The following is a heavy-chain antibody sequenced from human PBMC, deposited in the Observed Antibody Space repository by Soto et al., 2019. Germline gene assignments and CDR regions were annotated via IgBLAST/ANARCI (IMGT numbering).Heavy chain of an antibody. CDR1: GGTFSSYA. D-gene: IGHD3-16*02. CDR3: ASLITFGGVIAPGY. Sequence: SVKVSCKASGGTFSSYAISWVRQAPGQGLEWMGGIIPIFGTANYAQKFQGRVTITADESTSTAYMELSSLRSEDTAVYYCASLITFGGVIAPGYWGQGTLVTVSS. CDR2: IIPIFGTA. V-gene: IGHV1-69*13. J-gene: IGHJ4*02.